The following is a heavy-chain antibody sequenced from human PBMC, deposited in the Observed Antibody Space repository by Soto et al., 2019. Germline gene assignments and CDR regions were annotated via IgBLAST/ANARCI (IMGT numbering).Heavy chain of an antibody. V-gene: IGHV5-51*01. D-gene: IGHD6-13*01. CDR2: IYPGDSDT. CDR3: ARMMAASGTAFDY. Sequence: GESLKISCQASGYSFISSWIGWVRQRPGKGLEWMGIIYPGDSDTRYSPSFQGQVTISADKSTSTAYLRWSSLKASDTATYYCARMMAASGTAFDYWGQGALVTVSS. CDR1: GYSFISSW. J-gene: IGHJ4*02.